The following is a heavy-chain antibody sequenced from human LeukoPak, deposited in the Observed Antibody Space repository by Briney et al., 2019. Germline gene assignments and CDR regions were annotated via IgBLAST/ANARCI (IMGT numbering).Heavy chain of an antibody. CDR2: ISWNSGSI. J-gene: IGHJ3*02. Sequence: GGSLRLSCAAAGFTLSTYWMSWVRQAPGKGLEWVSGISWNSGSIGYADSVKGRFTISRDNAKNSLYLQMNSLRAEDTALYYCAKAHSSSSLADAFDIWGQGTMVTVSS. CDR3: AKAHSSSSLADAFDI. V-gene: IGHV3-9*01. D-gene: IGHD6-6*01. CDR1: GFTLSTYW.